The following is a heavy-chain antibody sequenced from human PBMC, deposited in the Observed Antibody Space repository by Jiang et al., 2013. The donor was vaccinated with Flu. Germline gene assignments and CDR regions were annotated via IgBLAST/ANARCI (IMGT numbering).Heavy chain of an antibody. V-gene: IGHV1-69*08. CDR1: GGTFNSYT. CDR2: IIPISGTT. Sequence: SVKVSCKTSGGTFNSYTITWVRQAPGQGLEWMGRIIPISGTTKYAQKFQGRVTFTAANSTNTAYMDLSRLSSEDTAVYYCVRRRLSSRGYYFYGKDVWGQGTTLTVSS. J-gene: IGHJ6*02. CDR3: VRRRLSSRGYYFYGKDV. D-gene: IGHD3-22*01.